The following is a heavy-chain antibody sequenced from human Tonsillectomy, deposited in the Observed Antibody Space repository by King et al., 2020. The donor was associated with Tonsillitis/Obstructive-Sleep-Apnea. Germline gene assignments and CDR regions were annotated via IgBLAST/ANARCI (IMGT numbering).Heavy chain of an antibody. V-gene: IGHV3-48*03. D-gene: IGHD6-13*01. CDR1: GFTFSNYE. J-gene: IGHJ6*03. CDR2: ISSSGGTI. CDR3: AGENLEAAAGFYMDV. Sequence: VQLVESGGGLVQPGGSLRLSCAASGFTFSNYEMNWVRQAPGKGLEWVSYISSSGGTIYYADSVKGRFTISRDNAKNSLYLQMNSLRAEDTAVYYCAGENLEAAAGFYMDVWGKGTTVTVSS.